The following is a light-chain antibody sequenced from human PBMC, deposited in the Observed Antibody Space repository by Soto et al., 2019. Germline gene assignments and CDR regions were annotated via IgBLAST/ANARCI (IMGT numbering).Light chain of an antibody. CDR2: GSS. V-gene: IGKV3-20*01. J-gene: IGKJ2*01. CDR3: HQYGSSPPYT. Sequence: EVVLTQSPGTLSLSPGERATLSCRASQSVTNNYLAWYQQRPGQAPRLLIFGSSDRATGIPDRFSGSGSGTDFTLTISRLEPEAFAVYYCHQYGSSPPYTFGQGTKLEIK. CDR1: QSVTNNY.